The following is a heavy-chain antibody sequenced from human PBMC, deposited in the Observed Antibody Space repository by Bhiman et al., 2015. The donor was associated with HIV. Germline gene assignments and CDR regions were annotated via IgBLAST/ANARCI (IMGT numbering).Heavy chain of an antibody. CDR1: GFTFNTYW. D-gene: IGHD2-2*01. CDR3: ARDESYRKYALTAFDI. CDR2: IKQDGSEK. J-gene: IGHJ3*02. Sequence: EVQLAESGGGLVQPGGSLRLSCAASGFTFNTYWMNWVRQAPGKGLEWVANIKQDGSEKYYVDSVKGRFTISRDNAKNSLYLQMNRLRAEDTAVYYCARDESYRKYALTAFDIWGQGTVVIVSS. V-gene: IGHV3-7*05.